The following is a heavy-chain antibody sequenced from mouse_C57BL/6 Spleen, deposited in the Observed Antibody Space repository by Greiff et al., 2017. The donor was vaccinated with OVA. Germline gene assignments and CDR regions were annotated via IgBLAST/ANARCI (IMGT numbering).Heavy chain of an antibody. V-gene: IGHV1-55*01. CDR2: IYPGSGST. CDR3: ARGGGNYVSAY. J-gene: IGHJ3*01. D-gene: IGHD2-1*01. Sequence: QVQLQQSGAELVKPGASVKMSCKASGYTFTSYWITWVKQRPGQGLEWIGDIYPGSGSTNYNEKFKSKATLTVDTSSSTAYMQLSSLTSEDSAVYYCARGGGNYVSAYWGQGTLVTVSA. CDR1: GYTFTSYW.